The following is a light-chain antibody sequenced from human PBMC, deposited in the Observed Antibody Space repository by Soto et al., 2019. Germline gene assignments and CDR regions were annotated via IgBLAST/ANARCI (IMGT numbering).Light chain of an antibody. Sequence: QSVLTQSSSASASLGSSVKLTCTLSSEHSSYIIAWHQQQPGKAPRYLMKLEGSRSYNKGSGVPDRFSGSSSGADRYLTISNLQFEDEADYYCETWDSNTRVFGGGTKLTVL. CDR1: SEHSSYI. J-gene: IGLJ3*02. CDR2: LEGSRSY. CDR3: ETWDSNTRV. V-gene: IGLV4-60*02.